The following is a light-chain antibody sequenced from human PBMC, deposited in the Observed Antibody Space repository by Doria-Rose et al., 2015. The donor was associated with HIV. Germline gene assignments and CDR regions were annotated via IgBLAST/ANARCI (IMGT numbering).Light chain of an antibody. CDR1: QDIRNF. V-gene: IGKV1-33*01. J-gene: IGKJ4*01. Sequence: IQLTQSPSSLSASVGDRATITCQASQDIRNFLNWYQQKPGTAPKVLIFGASNLQPGVPSKFSGSDSGTEFTLTISSLQPEDVATYYCQQYHSVPLTFGGGTKV. CDR3: QQYHSVPLT. CDR2: GAS.